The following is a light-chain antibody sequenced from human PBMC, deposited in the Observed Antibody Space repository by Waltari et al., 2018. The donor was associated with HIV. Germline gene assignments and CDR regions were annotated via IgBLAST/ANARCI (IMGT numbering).Light chain of an antibody. J-gene: IGKJ2*01. CDR2: AAS. CDR1: QSVSNY. CDR3: QQGYSTPYT. V-gene: IGKV1-39*01. Sequence: DIQMTQSPSSLSASVGDRTTFTCRASQSVSNYLNWYQQQPGKPPKLLISAASNLQSGVPSRFSGSGSGTDFTLTISSLQPEDFATYHCQQGYSTPYTFGQGTKLEI.